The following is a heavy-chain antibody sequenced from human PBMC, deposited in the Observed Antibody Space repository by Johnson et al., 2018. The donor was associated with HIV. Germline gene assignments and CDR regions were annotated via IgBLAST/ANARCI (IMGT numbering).Heavy chain of an antibody. D-gene: IGHD2-15*01. Sequence: QVQLVESGGGVVQPGRSLRLSCAASGFIFSSYGMHWVRQAPGKGLEWVAVIWYDGSNKYYADSVKGRFTISRDNSKNTLYLQMNSLRAEDTAVYYCATPQEGYSAFDIWGQGTMVTVSS. J-gene: IGHJ3*02. CDR3: ATPQEGYSAFDI. CDR1: GFIFSSYG. CDR2: IWYDGSNK. V-gene: IGHV3-33*01.